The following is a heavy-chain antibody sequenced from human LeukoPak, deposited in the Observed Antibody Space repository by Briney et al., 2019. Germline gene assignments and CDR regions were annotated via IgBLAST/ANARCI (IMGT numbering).Heavy chain of an antibody. D-gene: IGHD6-13*01. V-gene: IGHV4-61*05. CDR2: IYYSGST. J-gene: IGHJ6*03. CDR3: ARSSSSWRYYYMDV. CDR1: GGSISSSNSY. Sequence: SETLSLTCTVSGGSISSSNSYWGWIRQPPGKGLEWIGYIYYSGSTNYNPSLKSRVTISVDTSKNQFSLKLSSVTAADTAVYYCARSSSSWRYYYMDVWGQRDHGHHLL.